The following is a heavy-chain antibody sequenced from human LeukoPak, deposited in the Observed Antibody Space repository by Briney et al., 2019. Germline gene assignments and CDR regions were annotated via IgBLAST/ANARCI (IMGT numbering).Heavy chain of an antibody. CDR2: SIAYNGNT. J-gene: IGHJ4*02. V-gene: IGHV1-18*01. Sequence: GASVKDSCKASGYTFTSYGISWVRQAPGQGLEWMGWSIAYNGNTNYAQKLQGRVTMTTDTSTSTAYMELRSLRSDDTAVYYCARDRGGPLGYCSSTSCYNDDYWGQGTLVTVSS. CDR1: GYTFTSYG. D-gene: IGHD2-2*01. CDR3: ARDRGGPLGYCSSTSCYNDDY.